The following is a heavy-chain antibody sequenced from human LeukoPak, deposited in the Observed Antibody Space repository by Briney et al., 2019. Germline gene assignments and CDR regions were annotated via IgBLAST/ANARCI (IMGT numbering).Heavy chain of an antibody. CDR1: GGFISSYY. V-gene: IGHV4-59*01. CDR3: ARGAPSLPFDY. Sequence: SETLSLTCTVSGGFISSYYWSWIRQPPGKGLEWIGYIYYSGSTNYNPSLKSRVTISVDTSKNQFSLKLSSVTAADTAVYYCARGAPSLPFDYWGQGTLVTVSS. J-gene: IGHJ4*02. D-gene: IGHD3-10*01. CDR2: IYYSGST.